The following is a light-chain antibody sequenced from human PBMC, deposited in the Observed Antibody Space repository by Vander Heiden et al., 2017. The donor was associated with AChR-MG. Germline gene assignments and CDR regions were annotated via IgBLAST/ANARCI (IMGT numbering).Light chain of an antibody. J-gene: IGLJ1*01. CDR1: SSDVGSYNL. V-gene: IGLV2-23*01. CDR2: EGD. Sequence: QSALTQPASVSGSPGQSIPISCTGTSSDVGSYNLVSWYQHHPGKAPKLMIYEGDKRPSGVSNRFSGSKSGNTASLTISGLQAEDEADYYCCSYAGSSTYVFGTGTKVTVL. CDR3: CSYAGSSTYV.